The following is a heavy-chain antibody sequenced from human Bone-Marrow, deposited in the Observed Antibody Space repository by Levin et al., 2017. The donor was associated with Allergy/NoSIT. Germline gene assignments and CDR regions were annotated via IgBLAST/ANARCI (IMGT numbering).Heavy chain of an antibody. CDR2: IGTAADS. V-gene: IGHV3-13*04. D-gene: IGHD2-2*01. Sequence: GESLKISCAASGFTFSSYDMHWVRQATGRGLEWVSAIGTAADSYYSGSVKGRFTVSRDNAKNSFYLQMNSLRAGDTAVYYCARVALPRYCTSTSCSDSRYYFDYWGQGTLVTVSS. CDR1: GFTFSSYD. CDR3: ARVALPRYCTSTSCSDSRYYFDY. J-gene: IGHJ4*02.